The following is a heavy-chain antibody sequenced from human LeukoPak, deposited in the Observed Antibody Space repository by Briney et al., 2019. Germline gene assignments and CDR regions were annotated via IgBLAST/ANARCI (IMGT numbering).Heavy chain of an antibody. CDR3: ARDGHIVVVTARIDY. D-gene: IGHD2-21*02. V-gene: IGHV3-30*01. J-gene: IGHJ4*02. Sequence: GGSLRLSCAASGFTFSSYAMHWVRQAPGKGLEWVAVISYDGSNKYYADSVKGRFTISRDNSKNTLYLQMNSLRAEDTAVCYCARDGHIVVVTARIDYWGQGTLVTVSS. CDR2: ISYDGSNK. CDR1: GFTFSSYA.